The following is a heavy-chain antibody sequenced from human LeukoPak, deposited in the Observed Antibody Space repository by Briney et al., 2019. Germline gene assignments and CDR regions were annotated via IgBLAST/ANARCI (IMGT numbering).Heavy chain of an antibody. CDR2: TSGSGGST. D-gene: IGHD4-17*01. CDR1: GFTFSSYA. CDR3: AKTYGDGTTVDY. J-gene: IGHJ4*02. Sequence: GGSLRLSCAASGFTFSSYAMSWVRQAPGKGLEWVSATSGSGGSTYYADSVKGRFTISRDNSKNTLYLQMNSLRAEDTAVYYCAKTYGDGTTVDYWGQGTLVTVSS. V-gene: IGHV3-23*01.